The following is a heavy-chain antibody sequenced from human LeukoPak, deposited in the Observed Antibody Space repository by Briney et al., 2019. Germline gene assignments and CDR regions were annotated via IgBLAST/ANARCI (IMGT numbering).Heavy chain of an antibody. V-gene: IGHV3-48*03. J-gene: IGHJ5*02. CDR2: ISSSGSTI. CDR1: GFTFSSYE. CDR3: ARNVGPRPENWFDP. D-gene: IGHD1-26*01. Sequence: GGSLRLSCAASGFTFSSYEMNWVRQVPGKGLEWVSYISSSGSTIYYADSVKGRFTISRDNAKNSLYLQMNSLRAEDTAVYYCARNVGPRPENWFDPWGQGTLVTVSS.